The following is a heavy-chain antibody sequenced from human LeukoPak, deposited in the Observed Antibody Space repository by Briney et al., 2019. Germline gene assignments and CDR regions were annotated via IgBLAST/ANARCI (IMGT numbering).Heavy chain of an antibody. D-gene: IGHD3-10*01. V-gene: IGHV1-46*01. Sequence: GASVKVSCTASGYTFTTYYMHWVRQAPGQGLEWMGIINPSGGNTSYPQKFQGRVTMTRDTSTGTVYMELSSLRSEDTAVYYCARDEGDYGSGSYSPGFDYWGQGTLVTVSS. CDR1: GYTFTTYY. J-gene: IGHJ4*02. CDR2: INPSGGNT. CDR3: ARDEGDYGSGSYSPGFDY.